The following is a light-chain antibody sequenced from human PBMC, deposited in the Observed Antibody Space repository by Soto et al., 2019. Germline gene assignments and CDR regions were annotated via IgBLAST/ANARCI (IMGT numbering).Light chain of an antibody. Sequence: GDTVTITCRKSQSISSYLSCYHQKPGKAPKLLIYAAYTLQSGVPSRFSGSGSGTEFTLTISSLQPEDFAVYYCQQDNNWPPLTFGGGTKVDIK. V-gene: IGKV1-39*02. J-gene: IGKJ4*01. CDR1: QSISSY. CDR3: QQDNNWPPLT. CDR2: AAY.